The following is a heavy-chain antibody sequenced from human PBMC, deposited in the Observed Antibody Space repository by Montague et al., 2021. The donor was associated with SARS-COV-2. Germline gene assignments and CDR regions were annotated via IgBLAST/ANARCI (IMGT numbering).Heavy chain of an antibody. Sequence: SETLSLTCTVSGVSISSYYWTWIRQPPGKGLEWIGFIYYSGSTNYNPSLKSRVTISVDTSKNQFSLKLSSVTAADTAVYYCAKQALTRYRTSTNCFGAAFDIWGKGTMVTVSS. D-gene: IGHD2-2*01. J-gene: IGHJ3*02. CDR2: IYYSGST. CDR1: GVSISSYY. CDR3: AKQALTRYRTSTNCFGAAFDI. V-gene: IGHV4-59*08.